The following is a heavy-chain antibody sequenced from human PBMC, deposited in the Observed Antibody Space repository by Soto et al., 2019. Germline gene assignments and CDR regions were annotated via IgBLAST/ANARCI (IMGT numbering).Heavy chain of an antibody. D-gene: IGHD2-8*02. J-gene: IGHJ3*02. CDR3: AKATATGGGAFDI. V-gene: IGHV3-23*01. Sequence: GGSLRLSCAASGFTCSSYDMSWVRQAPGKGLEWVSTILVGGSTHYPDSVKGRFTISRDNSKNTAFLQVNSLTAGDTAVYYCAKATATGGGAFDICGQGTVVTVSS. CDR1: GFTCSSYD. CDR2: ILVGGST.